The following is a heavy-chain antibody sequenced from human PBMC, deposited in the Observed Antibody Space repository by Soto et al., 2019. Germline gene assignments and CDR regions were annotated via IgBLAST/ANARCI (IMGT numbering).Heavy chain of an antibody. V-gene: IGHV2-5*01. Sequence: QITLKESGPTLVKPTQTLTLTCTFSGFSLSTSGVGVGCVRQPPGKALEWLAVIHWNDDNHYTSSLKTRLNVTKDSTRQQVVFTMPNMDPLDPGTYYGIHRRVNGGMHHRGPGILVTVSS. J-gene: IGHJ4*02. CDR3: IHRRVNGGMHH. CDR2: IHWNDDN. CDR1: GFSLSTSGVG.